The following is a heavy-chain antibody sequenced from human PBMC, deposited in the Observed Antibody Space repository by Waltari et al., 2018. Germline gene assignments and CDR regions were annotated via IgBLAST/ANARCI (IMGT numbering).Heavy chain of an antibody. D-gene: IGHD3-16*01. CDR1: GGSITSNRHY. CDR3: ATYVGASIGTAAFDV. CDR2: ISYSGAT. Sequence: QLQLQESGPGLVKPSEPLSLTCSVSGGSITSNRHYWGWIRQPPGKGLEWTATISYSGATYNNPSLKSRVTISGDTSKNQFSLKLSSVTAADTGVYYCATYVGASIGTAAFDVWGQGTMVTVSS. V-gene: IGHV4-39*01. J-gene: IGHJ3*01.